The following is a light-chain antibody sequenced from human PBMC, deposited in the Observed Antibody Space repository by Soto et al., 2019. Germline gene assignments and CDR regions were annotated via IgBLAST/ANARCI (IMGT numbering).Light chain of an antibody. CDR3: RSYTNINTRDFV. Sequence: QSVLTQPASVSGSPGQSITISCTGTSGDIGSYNRVSWYQQHPGKAPKLIIYEVTDRPSGVSNRFSASKSGNTASLTISGLQAEDEAEYYCRSYTNINTRDFVFGTLTKVTVL. J-gene: IGLJ1*01. CDR1: SGDIGSYNR. CDR2: EVT. V-gene: IGLV2-14*01.